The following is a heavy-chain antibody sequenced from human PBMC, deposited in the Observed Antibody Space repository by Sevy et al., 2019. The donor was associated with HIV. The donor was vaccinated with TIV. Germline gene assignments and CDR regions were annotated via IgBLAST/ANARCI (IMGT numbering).Heavy chain of an antibody. CDR3: ARGGYYYDNAAYYAFDS. J-gene: IGHJ4*02. V-gene: IGHV3-33*01. CDR1: GFTFSNYA. CDR2: IWSDGAYQ. Sequence: GGSLRLSCAAAGFTFSNYATHWVRQAPGKGLEWVAIIWSDGAYQYHGDSVKGRFTISRDNSKNTLYLQMNNVRVEDTAVYYCARGGYYYDNAAYYAFDSWGQGTLVTVSS. D-gene: IGHD3-22*01.